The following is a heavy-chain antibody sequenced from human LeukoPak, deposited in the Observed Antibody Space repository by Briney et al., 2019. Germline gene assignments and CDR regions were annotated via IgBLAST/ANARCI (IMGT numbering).Heavy chain of an antibody. J-gene: IGHJ4*02. Sequence: SETLSLTCTVSGASVNSGSYYLSWIRQSPGKGLEWIGYIYYSGNTNYSPSFKSRVTVSLDTSKKQFSLKLTSVTAADAAVYYCAAVYGSGSHKVEYWGQGTLVTVSS. CDR1: GASVNSGSYY. CDR2: IYYSGNT. V-gene: IGHV4-61*01. CDR3: AAVYGSGSHKVEY. D-gene: IGHD3-10*01.